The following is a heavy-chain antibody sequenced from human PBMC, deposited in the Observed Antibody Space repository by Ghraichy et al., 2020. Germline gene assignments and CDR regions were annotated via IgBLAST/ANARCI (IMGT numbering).Heavy chain of an antibody. D-gene: IGHD4-17*01. CDR1: GYTFTSYG. Sequence: ASVKVSCKASGYTFTSYGISWVRQAPGQGLEWMGWISAYNGNTNYAQKLQGRVTMTTDTSTSTAYMELRSLRSDDTAVYYCARVPHGDYAGGIMDYWGQGTLVTVSS. J-gene: IGHJ4*02. CDR2: ISAYNGNT. CDR3: ARVPHGDYAGGIMDY. V-gene: IGHV1-18*01.